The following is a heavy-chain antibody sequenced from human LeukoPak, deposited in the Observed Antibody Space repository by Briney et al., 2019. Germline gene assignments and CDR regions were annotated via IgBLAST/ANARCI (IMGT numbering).Heavy chain of an antibody. Sequence: SETLSLTCTVSGGSISSSSYYWGWIRQPPGKGLEWIGSIYHSGSTNYNPSLKSRVTISVDKSKNQFSLKLSSVTAADTAVYYCARRSFGELLSATDYWGQGTLVTVSS. CDR2: IYHSGST. V-gene: IGHV4-39*07. CDR1: GGSISSSSYY. CDR3: ARRSFGELLSATDY. J-gene: IGHJ4*02. D-gene: IGHD3-10*01.